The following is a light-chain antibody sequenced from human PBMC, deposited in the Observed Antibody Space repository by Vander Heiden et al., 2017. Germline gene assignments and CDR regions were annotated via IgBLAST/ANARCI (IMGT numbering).Light chain of an antibody. V-gene: IGKV1-39*01. CDR2: AAS. CDR3: QQSDSTPFT. CDR1: QTISSY. Sequence: DIQMTQSPSSLSASVGDRVTITCRASQTISSYLYWYQQKPGKAPKLLIYAASSLQSGVPLRFSGSGSGTDFTLTISRLQPEDFATYYCQQSDSTPFTFGHGTKLDIK. J-gene: IGKJ3*01.